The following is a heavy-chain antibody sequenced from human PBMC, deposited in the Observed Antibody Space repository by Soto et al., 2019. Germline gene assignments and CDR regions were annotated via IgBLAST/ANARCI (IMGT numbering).Heavy chain of an antibody. V-gene: IGHV3-48*02. J-gene: IGHJ5*02. Sequence: GGSLRLSCAASGFTFSSYSMNWVRQAPGKGLEWVSYISSSSSTIYYADSVKGRFTISRDNAKNSLYLQMNSLRDEDTAAYYCARSRRELWFGELAKGWFDPWGQGTLVTVSS. D-gene: IGHD3-10*01. CDR2: ISSSSSTI. CDR1: GFTFSSYS. CDR3: ARSRRELWFGELAKGWFDP.